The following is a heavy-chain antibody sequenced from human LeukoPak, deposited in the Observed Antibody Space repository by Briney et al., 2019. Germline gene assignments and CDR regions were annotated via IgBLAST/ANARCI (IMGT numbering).Heavy chain of an antibody. D-gene: IGHD3-10*01. Sequence: GGSLRLSCAASGFTFSSYAMSWVRQAPGKGLEWASSISASGGSTYYADSVKGRFTISRDNSKNTLYLQMNSLRAEDTAVYFCAKTYGSGSFWGQGTLVTVSS. V-gene: IGHV3-23*01. CDR1: GFTFSSYA. CDR3: AKTYGSGSF. CDR2: ISASGGST. J-gene: IGHJ4*02.